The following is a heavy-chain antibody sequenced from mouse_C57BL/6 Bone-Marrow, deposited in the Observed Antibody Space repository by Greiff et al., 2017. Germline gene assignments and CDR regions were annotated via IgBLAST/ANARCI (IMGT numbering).Heavy chain of an antibody. Sequence: DVQLQESGGGLVQPGGSMKLSCVASGFTFSNYWMNWVRQSPETGLEWVAQIRLKSDNYATHYAESVKWRFTISRDDSKSSVYLQMNNLRAEDTGIYYCTGEVLGWYFDVWGTGTTVTVSS. V-gene: IGHV6-3*01. CDR3: TGEVLGWYFDV. CDR1: GFTFSNYW. CDR2: IRLKSDNYAT. D-gene: IGHD2-14*01. J-gene: IGHJ1*03.